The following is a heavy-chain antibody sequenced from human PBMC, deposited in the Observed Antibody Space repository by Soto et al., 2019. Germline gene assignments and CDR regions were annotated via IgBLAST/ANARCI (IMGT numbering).Heavy chain of an antibody. CDR3: ARDLGGYMDV. J-gene: IGHJ6*02. CDR2: TFYRSTWYH. CDR1: GDSVFANSAAA. Sequence: SQTLSLTCAISGDSVFANSAAAWNWIRQSPSRGLEWLGRTFYRSTWYHDYASSVRGRININPDTAKNHFSLQLNSVTPEDTAAYYCARDLGGYMDVWGQGTTVTVSS. D-gene: IGHD6-25*01. V-gene: IGHV6-1*01.